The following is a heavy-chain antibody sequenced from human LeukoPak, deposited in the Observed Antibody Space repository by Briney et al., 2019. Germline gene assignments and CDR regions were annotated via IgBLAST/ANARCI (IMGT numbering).Heavy chain of an antibody. CDR1: GGSISSGSYY. D-gene: IGHD3-22*01. V-gene: IGHV4-61*02. CDR3: ARDRAKYYYDSSGYYTFDY. CDR2: IYTSGST. Sequence: SETLSLTCTVSGGSISSGSYYWSWIRQPAGKGLEWIGRIYTSGSTNYNPSLKSRVTISVDTSKNQFSLKLSSVTAADTAVYYCARDRAKYYYDSSGYYTFDYWGQGTLVTVSS. J-gene: IGHJ4*02.